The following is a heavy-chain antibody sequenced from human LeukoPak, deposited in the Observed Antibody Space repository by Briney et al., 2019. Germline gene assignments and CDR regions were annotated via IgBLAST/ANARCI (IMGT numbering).Heavy chain of an antibody. J-gene: IGHJ3*02. CDR3: ARERGDIVVVPAAFDAFDI. Sequence: SVKVSCKASGGTFSSYAISWVRQAPGQGLEWMGGIIPIFGTANYAQKFQGRVTITADESTSTAYMELSSLRSEDTAVYYCARERGDIVVVPAAFDAFDIWGQGTMVTVSS. CDR2: IIPIFGTA. CDR1: GGTFSSYA. D-gene: IGHD2-2*01. V-gene: IGHV1-69*13.